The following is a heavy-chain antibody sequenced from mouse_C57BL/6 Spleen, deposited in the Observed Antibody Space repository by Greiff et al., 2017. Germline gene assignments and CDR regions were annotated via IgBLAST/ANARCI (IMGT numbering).Heavy chain of an antibody. CDR2: ISSGGSYT. Sequence: EVHLVESGGDLVKPGGSLKLSCAASGFTFSSYGMSWVRQTPDKRLEWVATISSGGSYTYYPDSVKGRFTISRDNAKNTLYLQMSSLKSEDTAMYYCARHTSITTVVAHWYFDVWGTGTTVTVSS. V-gene: IGHV5-6*01. CDR1: GFTFSSYG. J-gene: IGHJ1*03. CDR3: ARHTSITTVVAHWYFDV. D-gene: IGHD1-1*01.